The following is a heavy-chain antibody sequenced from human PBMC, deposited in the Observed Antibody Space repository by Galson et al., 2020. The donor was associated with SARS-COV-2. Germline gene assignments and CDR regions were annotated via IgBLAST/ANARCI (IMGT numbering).Heavy chain of an antibody. D-gene: IGHD6-19*01. Sequence: GGSLRLSCAASGFTFSSYWMSWVRQAPGKGLEWVANIKQDGSEKYYVDSVKGRFTISRDNAKNSLYLQMNSLRAEDTAVYYCARAGGQWLVLGLNYWGQGTLVTVSS. CDR3: ARAGGQWLVLGLNY. CDR1: GFTFSSYW. V-gene: IGHV3-7*01. J-gene: IGHJ4*02. CDR2: IKQDGSEK.